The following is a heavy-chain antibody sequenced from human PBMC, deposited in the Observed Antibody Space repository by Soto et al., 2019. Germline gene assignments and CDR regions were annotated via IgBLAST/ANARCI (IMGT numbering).Heavy chain of an antibody. Sequence: QVQLVQSGAEVKKPGSSVKVSCKASGGTFSSYAISWVRQAPGQGLEWMGGIIPIFGTANYAQKFQGRVTITADESTSTADTELSSLRSEDTAVYYCARVLKGYYDSSGYAFDIWGQGTMVTVSS. J-gene: IGHJ3*02. CDR2: IIPIFGTA. CDR1: GGTFSSYA. CDR3: ARVLKGYYDSSGYAFDI. D-gene: IGHD3-22*01. V-gene: IGHV1-69*01.